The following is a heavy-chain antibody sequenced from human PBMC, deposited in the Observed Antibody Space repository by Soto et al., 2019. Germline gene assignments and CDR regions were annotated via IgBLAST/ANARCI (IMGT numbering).Heavy chain of an antibody. J-gene: IGHJ4*01. D-gene: IGHD1-1*01. Sequence: GSLRLSCTASGFSINNYAGTGVRRAPGMGREWVASISGTGENTYYTDSVKGRFTISRDDSKNTLFLQMNSLRGDDSVIYFCARATGGGHGYIDMWGPGT. CDR2: ISGTGENT. V-gene: IGHV3-23*01. CDR1: GFSINNYA. CDR3: ARATGGGHGYIDM.